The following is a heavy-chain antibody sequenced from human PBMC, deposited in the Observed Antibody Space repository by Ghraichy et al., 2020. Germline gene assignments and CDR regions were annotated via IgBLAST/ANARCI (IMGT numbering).Heavy chain of an antibody. CDR2: IKEDGSEK. Sequence: SCAASGFTFGSYWMSWVRQAPGKGLEWVANIKEDGSEKNYVDSVKGRFTISRDDAKNSLYLQMNSLRAEDTAVYYCATPLLGVSKAYFQHWGQGTLVAVSS. CDR3: ATPLLGVSKAYFQH. D-gene: IGHD2-15*01. J-gene: IGHJ1*01. CDR1: GFTFGSYW. V-gene: IGHV3-7*03.